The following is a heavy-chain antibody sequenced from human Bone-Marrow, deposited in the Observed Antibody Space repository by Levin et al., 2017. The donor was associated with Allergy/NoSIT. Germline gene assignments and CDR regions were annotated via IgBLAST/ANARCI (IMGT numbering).Heavy chain of an antibody. CDR3: ARVFYGSGGYYNPPPYMDV. D-gene: IGHD3-10*01. CDR2: IYYSGST. CDR1: GGSISSGGYY. J-gene: IGHJ6*03. Sequence: SQTLSLTCTVSGGSISSGGYYWSWIRQHPGKGLEWIGYIYYSGSTYYNPSLKSRVTISVDTSKNQFSLKLSSVTAADTAVYYCARVFYGSGGYYNPPPYMDVWGKGTTVTVSS. V-gene: IGHV4-31*03.